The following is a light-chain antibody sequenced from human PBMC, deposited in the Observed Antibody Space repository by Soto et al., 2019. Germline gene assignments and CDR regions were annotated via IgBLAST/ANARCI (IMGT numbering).Light chain of an antibody. CDR3: QQYRSSPLT. CDR2: ASA. J-gene: IGKJ2*01. CDR1: QHVDSSY. Sequence: EIVLTQSPGTLSLSPGERATLSCRASQHVDSSYLAWYQQKRGQAPRLLIYASASRATGIPDRFSGSGSGTDFTLSISRLEPEDFAVYFCQQYRSSPLTFGQGTKLEIK. V-gene: IGKV3-20*01.